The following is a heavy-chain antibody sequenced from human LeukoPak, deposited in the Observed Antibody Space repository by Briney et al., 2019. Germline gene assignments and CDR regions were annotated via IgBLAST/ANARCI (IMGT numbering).Heavy chain of an antibody. CDR3: ARGTYGSGSYYYYYYGMDV. D-gene: IGHD3-10*01. Sequence: ASVKVSCKASGYTFTGYYMHWMRQAPGQGLEWMGWINPNSGGTNYAQKFQGRVTMTRDTSISTAYMELSRLRSDDTAVYYCARGTYGSGSYYYYYYGMDVWGQGTTVTVSS. CDR2: INPNSGGT. CDR1: GYTFTGYY. J-gene: IGHJ6*02. V-gene: IGHV1-2*02.